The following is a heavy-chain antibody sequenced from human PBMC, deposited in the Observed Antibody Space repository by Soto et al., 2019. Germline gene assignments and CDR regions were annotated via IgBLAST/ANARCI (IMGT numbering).Heavy chain of an antibody. CDR1: GYTFTSYG. D-gene: IGHD1-1*01. CDR3: ARIALERLSDYYYYGMDV. CDR2: ISAYNGNT. V-gene: IGHV1-18*01. J-gene: IGHJ6*02. Sequence: QVQLVQSGAEVKKPGASVKVSCKASGYTFTSYGISWVGQAPGQGLEWMGWISAYNGNTNYAQKLQGRVTMTTDTSTSTAYMELRSLRSDDTAVYYCARIALERLSDYYYYGMDVWGQGTTVTVSS.